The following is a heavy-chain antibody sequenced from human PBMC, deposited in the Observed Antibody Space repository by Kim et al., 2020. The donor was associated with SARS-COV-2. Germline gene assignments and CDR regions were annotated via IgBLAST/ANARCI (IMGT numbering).Heavy chain of an antibody. CDR2: INHGGSS. V-gene: IGHV4-34*01. J-gene: IGHJ6*02. Sequence: SETLSLTCAVYGGSFSGYYWSWIRQPPGKGLEWIGEINHGGSSNYNPSLKSRVTISVDTSKNQFSLKLRSVTAADTAFYYCARGRAGVGPAPILGIGPHCDCVIMAVGGQGTTLRVS. D-gene: IGHD7-27*01. CDR3: ARGRAGVGPAPILGIGPHCDCVIMAV. CDR1: GGSFSGYY.